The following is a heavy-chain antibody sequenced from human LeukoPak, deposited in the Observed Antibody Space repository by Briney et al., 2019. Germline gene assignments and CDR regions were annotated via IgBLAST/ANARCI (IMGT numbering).Heavy chain of an antibody. Sequence: VSXXNSDGSGTTYADSVKGRFTISRDNAKNTLYLQMNSLRVEDTAVYYCAREGYGSGSYWGYYGMDVWGQGTTVTVSS. V-gene: IGHV3-74*01. CDR3: AREGYGSGSYWGYYGMDV. D-gene: IGHD3-10*01. J-gene: IGHJ6*02. CDR2: XNSDGSGT.